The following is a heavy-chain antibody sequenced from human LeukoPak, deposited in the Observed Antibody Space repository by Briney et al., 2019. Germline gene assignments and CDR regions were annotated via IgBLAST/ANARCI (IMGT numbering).Heavy chain of an antibody. CDR2: ISWDGGST. D-gene: IGHD3-22*01. CDR1: GFTFDEYT. Sequence: GGSLRLSCAASGFTFDEYTMHWVRQAPGNGLEWVSLISWDGGSTYYADSVKGRFTISRDNSKNSLYLQMNSLRTEDTPLYYCARDGLLYYDSSGYYSPYYFDSWGQGTLVTVSS. CDR3: ARDGLLYYDSSGYYSPYYFDS. J-gene: IGHJ4*02. V-gene: IGHV3-43*01.